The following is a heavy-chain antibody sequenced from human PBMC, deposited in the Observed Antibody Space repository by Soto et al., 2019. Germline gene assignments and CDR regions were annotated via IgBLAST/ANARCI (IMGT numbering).Heavy chain of an antibody. CDR1: GYTFTNYW. V-gene: IGHV5-51*01. Sequence: GESLISCKGSGYTFTNYWIGWVRQMPGKGLEWMGIIYPGDSDTKYNPSFQGQVTISADKSITTTYLRWTSLKASDTAIYYCAASIFYYGMDVWGQGTTVTVSS. J-gene: IGHJ6*02. CDR2: IYPGDSDT. CDR3: AASIFYYGMDV.